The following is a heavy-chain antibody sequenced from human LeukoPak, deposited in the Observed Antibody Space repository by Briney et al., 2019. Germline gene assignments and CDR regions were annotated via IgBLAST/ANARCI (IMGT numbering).Heavy chain of an antibody. V-gene: IGHV1-18*01. J-gene: IGHJ4*02. D-gene: IGHD2-15*01. CDR3: ARDFFHGHCAGLSCFLLDY. CDR2: ISANNDNT. Sequence: ASVKVSCKASGYTFTSYGISWVRQAPGQGLEWMGWISANNDNTNSAQKFQGRVTMTTDTSTSTAYMELRSLRSDDTAVYYCARDFFHGHCAGLSCFLLDYWGQGSLVTVSS. CDR1: GYTFTSYG.